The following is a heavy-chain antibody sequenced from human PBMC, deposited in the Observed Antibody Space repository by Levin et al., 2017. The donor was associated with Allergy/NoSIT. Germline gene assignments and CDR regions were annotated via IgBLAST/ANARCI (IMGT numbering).Heavy chain of an antibody. V-gene: IGHV4-34*01. CDR1: GGSFSGYY. CDR2: INHSGST. Sequence: PSETLSLTCAVYGGSFSGYYWSWIRQPPGKGLEWIGEINHSGSTNYNPSLKSRVTISVDTSKNQFSLKLSSVTAADTAVYYCARAMRGIAVAGTGLKNWGQGTLVTVSS. CDR3: ARAMRGIAVAGTGLKN. J-gene: IGHJ4*02. D-gene: IGHD6-19*01.